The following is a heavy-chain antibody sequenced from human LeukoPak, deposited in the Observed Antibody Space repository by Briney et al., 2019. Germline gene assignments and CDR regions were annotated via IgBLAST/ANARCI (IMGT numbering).Heavy chain of an antibody. CDR1: GYTFTSYG. CDR3: ARDFVTVVTPGYDP. Sequence: ASVKVSCKASGYTFTSYGISWVRQAPGQGLEWMGWISAYNGDTNYAQKLQGRVTMTTDTSTSTAYMELRSLRSDDTAVYYCARDFVTVVTPGYDPWGQGTLVTVSS. D-gene: IGHD4-23*01. V-gene: IGHV1-18*01. CDR2: ISAYNGDT. J-gene: IGHJ5*02.